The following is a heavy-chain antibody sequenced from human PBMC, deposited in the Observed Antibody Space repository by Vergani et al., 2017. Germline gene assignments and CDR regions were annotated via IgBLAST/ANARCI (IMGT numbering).Heavy chain of an antibody. CDR1: GFTFSSYA. D-gene: IGHD4-17*01. Sequence: QVQLVESGGGVVQPGRSLRLSCAASGFTFSSYAMHWVRQAPGKGLEWVAVISYDGSNKYYADSVKGRFTISRDNSKNTLYLHMNSLRAEDTAVYYCARGASGDYVSSFDYWGQGTLVTVSS. V-gene: IGHV3-30-3*01. CDR3: ARGASGDYVSSFDY. CDR2: ISYDGSNK. J-gene: IGHJ4*02.